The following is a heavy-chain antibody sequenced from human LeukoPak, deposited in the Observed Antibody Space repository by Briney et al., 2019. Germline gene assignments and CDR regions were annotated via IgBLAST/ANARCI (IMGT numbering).Heavy chain of an antibody. CDR2: IYYSGST. CDR3: ARGLYYDSSGYYYGYYYMDV. V-gene: IGHV4-59*12. J-gene: IGHJ6*03. CDR1: GGSISSYY. D-gene: IGHD3-22*01. Sequence: SETLSLTCTVSGGSISSYYWSWIRQPPGKGLEWIGSIYYSGSTYYNPSLKSRVTISVDTSKNQFSLKLSSVTAADTAVYYCARGLYYDSSGYYYGYYYMDVWGKGTTVTVSS.